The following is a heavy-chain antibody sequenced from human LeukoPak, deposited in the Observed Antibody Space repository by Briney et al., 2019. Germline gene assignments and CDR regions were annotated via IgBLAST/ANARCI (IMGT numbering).Heavy chain of an antibody. V-gene: IGHV4-34*01. Sequence: SETLSLTCAVYGGSFSGYYWSWIRQPPGKGLEWIGEINHSGSTNYNPSLKSRVTISVDTSKNQFSLKLSSVTAADTAVYYCAGGNSGGSRPYGMDVWGQGTTVTVS. D-gene: IGHD2-21*01. CDR3: AGGNSGGSRPYGMDV. CDR2: INHSGST. CDR1: GGSFSGYY. J-gene: IGHJ6*02.